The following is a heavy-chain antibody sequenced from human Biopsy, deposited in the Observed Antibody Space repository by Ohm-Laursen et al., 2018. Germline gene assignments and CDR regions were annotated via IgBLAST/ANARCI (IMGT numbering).Heavy chain of an antibody. CDR3: VTKRDSPSPLY. D-gene: IGHD6-25*01. V-gene: IGHV3-48*03. CDR2: INSRGRGI. Sequence: SLRLSCTASGFSFSEYEMNWVRQAPGKGLDWIAYINSRGRGIYYADSVEGRFTISRDDARAPLSLQMNSLSAEDTAVYYCVTKRDSPSPLYWGQGTLVTVSA. CDR1: GFSFSEYE. J-gene: IGHJ4*01.